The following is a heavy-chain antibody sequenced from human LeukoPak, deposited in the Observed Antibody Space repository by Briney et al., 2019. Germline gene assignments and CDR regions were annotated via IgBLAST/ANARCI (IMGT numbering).Heavy chain of an antibody. J-gene: IGHJ3*02. V-gene: IGHV4-39*01. Sequence: SETLSLTCTVSGGSISSSSYYWGWIRQPPGKGLEWIGSIYYSGSTYYNPSLKSRVTISVDTSKNQFPLKLSSVTAADTAVYYCAGTMVRGVIGAFDIWGQGTMVTVSS. CDR2: IYYSGST. CDR3: AGTMVRGVIGAFDI. CDR1: GGSISSSSYY. D-gene: IGHD3-10*01.